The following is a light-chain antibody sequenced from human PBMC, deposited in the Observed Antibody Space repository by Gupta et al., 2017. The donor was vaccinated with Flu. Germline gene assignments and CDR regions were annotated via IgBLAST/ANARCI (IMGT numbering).Light chain of an antibody. V-gene: IGLV3-25*02. CDR3: QSADRTGSSWV. J-gene: IGLJ3*02. CDR1: ELPTHY. Sequence: SYELTQPPSVSVSPGQTATITCSGDELPTHYVFWYQQRPGRAPILLRYKDTERPSGIPERLSGSISVTTATLTITGVQAEDEADDYCQSADRTGSSWVCGGGTKLKVL. CDR2: KDT.